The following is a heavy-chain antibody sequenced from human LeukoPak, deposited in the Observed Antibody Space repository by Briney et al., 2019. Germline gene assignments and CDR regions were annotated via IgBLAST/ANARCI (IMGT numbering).Heavy chain of an antibody. CDR3: AKGQTAVPVSFFDY. V-gene: IGHV3-23*01. CDR1: GFTFSSYA. J-gene: IGHJ4*02. CDR2: ISGSGGST. Sequence: PGGSLRLSCAASGFTFSSYAMSCVRQAPGKGLEWVSAISGSGGSTYYADSVKGRFTISRDNSKNTLYLQMNSLRAEDTAVYYCAKGQTAVPVSFFDYWGQGTLVTVSS. D-gene: IGHD2-2*01.